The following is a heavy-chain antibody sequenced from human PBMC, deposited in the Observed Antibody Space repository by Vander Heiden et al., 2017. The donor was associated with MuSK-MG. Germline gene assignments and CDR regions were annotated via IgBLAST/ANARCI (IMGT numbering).Heavy chain of an antibody. CDR3: ARGGGTRHVDY. J-gene: IGHJ4*02. Sequence: QVQLVQSGAEVKEPGASVKVSCKPSGYTFTGYFLHWVRQAPGQGLEWMGWISPNSGGKQFAQKFQGRVTMTRDTSISTAYVELSGLSSDDTAVYYCARGGGTRHVDYWGQGTLVTVSS. V-gene: IGHV1-2*02. CDR1: GYTFTGYF. D-gene: IGHD1-7*01. CDR2: ISPNSGGK.